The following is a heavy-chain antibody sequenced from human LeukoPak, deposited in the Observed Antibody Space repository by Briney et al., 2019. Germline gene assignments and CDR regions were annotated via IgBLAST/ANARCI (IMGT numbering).Heavy chain of an antibody. CDR1: GYTLTELS. V-gene: IGHV1-24*01. CDR3: ASWQMTTVTTLAFDI. CDR2: FDPEDGET. Sequence: GASVKVSCKVSGYTLTELSMHWVRQAPGKGLEWMGGFDPEDGETIYAQKFQGRVTMTEDTSTDTAYMELSSLRSEDTAVYYCASWQMTTVTTLAFDIWGQGTMVTVSS. J-gene: IGHJ3*02. D-gene: IGHD4-17*01.